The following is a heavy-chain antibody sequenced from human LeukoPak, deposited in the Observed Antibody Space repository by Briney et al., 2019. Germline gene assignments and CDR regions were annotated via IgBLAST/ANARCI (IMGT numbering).Heavy chain of an antibody. CDR2: ISAYNGNT. CDR1: GYTFTSYG. CDR3: ARGGGTRLLLRLDAFDI. J-gene: IGHJ3*02. V-gene: IGHV1-18*01. D-gene: IGHD3-22*01. Sequence: GASVKVSCKASGYTFTSYGISWVRQAPGQGLEWMGWISAYNGNTNYAQKLQGRVTMTTDTSTSTAYMELSSLRSEDTAVYYCARGGGTRLLLRLDAFDIWGQGTMVTVSS.